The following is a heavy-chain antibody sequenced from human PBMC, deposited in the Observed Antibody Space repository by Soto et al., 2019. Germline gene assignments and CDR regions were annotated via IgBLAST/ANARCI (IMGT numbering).Heavy chain of an antibody. CDR1: GFTFSSYG. Sequence: QVQLVESGGGVVQPGRSLRLSCAAPGFTFSSYGMHWVRQAPGKGLEWVAVIWYDGSNKYYADSVKGRFTISRDNSKNTLYLQMNSLRAEDTAVYYCARKEGYGDQDYYYYYGMDVWGQGTTVTVSS. CDR2: IWYDGSNK. CDR3: ARKEGYGDQDYYYYYGMDV. J-gene: IGHJ6*02. D-gene: IGHD4-17*01. V-gene: IGHV3-33*01.